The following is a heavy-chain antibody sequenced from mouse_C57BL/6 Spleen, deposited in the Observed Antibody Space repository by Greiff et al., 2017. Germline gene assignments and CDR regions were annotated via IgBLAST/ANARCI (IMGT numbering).Heavy chain of an antibody. CDR3: TRITTVVAPWYFDV. V-gene: IGHV5-9-1*02. CDR2: ISSGGDYI. CDR1: GFTFSSYA. J-gene: IGHJ1*03. D-gene: IGHD1-1*01. Sequence: DVQLVESGEGLVKPGGSLKLSFAASGFTFSSYAMSWVRQTPEKRLEWVAYISSGGDYIYYADTVKGRFTISRDNARNTLYLQMSSLKSEDTAMYYCTRITTVVAPWYFDVWGTGTTVTVSS.